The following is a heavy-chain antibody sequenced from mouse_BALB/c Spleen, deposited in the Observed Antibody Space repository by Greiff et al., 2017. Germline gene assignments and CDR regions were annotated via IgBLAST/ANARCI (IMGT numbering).Heavy chain of an antibody. CDR2: ISDGGSYT. J-gene: IGHJ3*01. Sequence: EVKLMESGGGLVKPGGSLKLSCAASGFTFSDYYMYWVRQTPEKRLEWVATISDGGSYTYYPDSVKGRFTISRDNAKNNLYLQMSSLKSEDTAMYYCARAPYDGYYWFADGGQGTLVTVSA. V-gene: IGHV5-4*02. D-gene: IGHD2-3*01. CDR3: ARAPYDGYYWFAD. CDR1: GFTFSDYY.